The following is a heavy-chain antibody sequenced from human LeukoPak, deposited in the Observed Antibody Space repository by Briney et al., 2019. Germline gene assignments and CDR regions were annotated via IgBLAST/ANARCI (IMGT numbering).Heavy chain of an antibody. CDR2: INHSGST. D-gene: IGHD6-13*01. V-gene: IGHV4-34*01. CDR1: GGSFSGYY. CDR3: ARLRYSSSWSRSYYFDY. J-gene: IGHJ4*02. Sequence: KPSETLSLTCAVYGGSFSGYYWSWIRQPPGKGLEWIGEINHSGSTNYNPSLKSRVTISVDTSKNQFSLKLSSVTAADTAVYYCARLRYSSSWSRSYYFDYWGQGTLVTVSS.